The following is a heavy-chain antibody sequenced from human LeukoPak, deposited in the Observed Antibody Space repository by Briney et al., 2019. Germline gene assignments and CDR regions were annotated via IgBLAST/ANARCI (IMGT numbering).Heavy chain of an antibody. D-gene: IGHD6-13*01. CDR2: IYTSGST. Sequence: SETLSLTCTVSGGSISSYYWSWIRQPAGKGLEWIGRIYTSGSTNYNPSLKSRVTMSVDTSKNQFSLKLSSVTAADTAVYYCARERQLAPYYYYYGMDVWGQGTTVTVSS. J-gene: IGHJ6*02. CDR1: GGSISSYY. V-gene: IGHV4-4*07. CDR3: ARERQLAPYYYYYGMDV.